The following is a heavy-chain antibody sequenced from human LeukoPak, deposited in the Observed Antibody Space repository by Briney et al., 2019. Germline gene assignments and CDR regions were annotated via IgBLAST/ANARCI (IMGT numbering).Heavy chain of an antibody. D-gene: IGHD2-2*01. V-gene: IGHV4-31*03. Sequence: SQTLSLTCTVSGGSISSGGYYWSWIRQHPGKGLEWIGYIYYSGSTYYNPSLKSRVTISVDTSKNQFSLKLSSVTAADTAVYYCARGGWVVNAFDIWGQGTMVTVSS. J-gene: IGHJ3*02. CDR3: ARGGWVVNAFDI. CDR1: GGSISSGGYY. CDR2: IYYSGST.